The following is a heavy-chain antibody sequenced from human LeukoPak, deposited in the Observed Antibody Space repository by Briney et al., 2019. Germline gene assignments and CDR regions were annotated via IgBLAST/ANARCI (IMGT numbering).Heavy chain of an antibody. V-gene: IGHV3-48*04. J-gene: IGHJ4*02. CDR1: GFTFSSNS. CDR2: ISSSSGTI. CDR3: TRHRQSSFSLYYFDN. Sequence: PGGSLRLSCAASGFTFSSNSMNWVRQAPGKGLEWVSYISSSSGTIYYADSVKGRFTISRDNAKNSLYLQMNSLKTEDTALYFCTRHRQSSFSLYYFDNWGPGALVTVSS. D-gene: IGHD2/OR15-2a*01.